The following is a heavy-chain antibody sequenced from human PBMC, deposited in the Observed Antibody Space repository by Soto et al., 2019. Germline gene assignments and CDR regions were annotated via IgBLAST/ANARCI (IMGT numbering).Heavy chain of an antibody. J-gene: IGHJ6*02. CDR1: GFTFSSYW. CDR2: INSDGSST. V-gene: IGHV3-74*01. CDR3: ASVGALGIAARRGYYYYGMDV. Sequence: PGGSLRLSCAASGFTFSSYWMHWVRQAPGKGLVWVSRINSDGSSTSYADSVKGRFTISRDNAKDTLYLQMNSLRAEDTAVYYCASVGALGIAARRGYYYYGMDVWGQGTTVTVSS. D-gene: IGHD6-6*01.